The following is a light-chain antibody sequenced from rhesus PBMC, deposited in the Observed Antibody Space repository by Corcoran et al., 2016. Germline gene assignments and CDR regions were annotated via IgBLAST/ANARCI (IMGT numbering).Light chain of an antibody. J-gene: IGLJ1*01. V-gene: IGLV2-32*01. CDR1: SSDIGGHHY. CDR2: EVS. Sequence: QATLTQPRSVSGSPGQSVTIYCPGTSSDIGGHHYVSWYQQHPGTAPKFMIYEVSKRPSGVSDRFSGSKSGNTASLTISGLQAEDEADYYCCSYAGNYIFIFGSGTRLTVL. CDR3: CSYAGNYIFI.